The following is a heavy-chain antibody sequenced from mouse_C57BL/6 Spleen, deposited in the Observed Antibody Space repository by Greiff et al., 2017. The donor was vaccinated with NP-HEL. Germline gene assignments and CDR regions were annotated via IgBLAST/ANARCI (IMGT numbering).Heavy chain of an antibody. V-gene: IGHV1-54*01. CDR1: GYAFTNYL. D-gene: IGHD3-2*02. Sequence: QVQLQQSGAELVRPGTSVKVSCKASGYAFTNYLIEWVKQRPGQGLEWIGVINPGSGGTNYNEKFKGKATLTADKSSSTAYMQLSSLTSEDSAVYFCARGGHSSGSWFAYWGQGTLVTVSA. J-gene: IGHJ3*01. CDR3: ARGGHSSGSWFAY. CDR2: INPGSGGT.